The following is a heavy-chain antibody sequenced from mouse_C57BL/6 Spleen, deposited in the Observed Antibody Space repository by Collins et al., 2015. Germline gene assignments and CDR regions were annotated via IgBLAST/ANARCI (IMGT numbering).Heavy chain of an antibody. J-gene: IGHJ2*01. V-gene: IGHV1-78*01. Sequence: QVQLQQSDAELVKPGASVKISCKVSGYTFTDHTIHWMKQRPVQGLEWIGYFYPRDGSTMYNEKFKGKATLTAAKSSSTAYMQLNSLTSEDSAVFFCARYDYGPFDYWGQGTTLTVSS. CDR1: GYTFTDHT. D-gene: IGHD2-4*01. CDR2: FYPRDGST. CDR3: ARYDYGPFDY.